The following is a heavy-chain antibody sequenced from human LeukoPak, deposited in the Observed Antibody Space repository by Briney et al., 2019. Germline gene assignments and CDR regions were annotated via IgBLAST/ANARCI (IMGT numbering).Heavy chain of an antibody. V-gene: IGHV3-48*03. J-gene: IGHJ4*02. CDR2: ISSSGSTI. D-gene: IGHD1-26*01. Sequence: PGGSLRLSCAASGFTFSSYEMNWVRQAPGKGLEWVSYISSSGSTIYYADSVKGRFTISRDSAKNSLYLQMNSLRAEDTAVYYCARDSGMGMPFDYWGQGTLVTVSS. CDR3: ARDSGMGMPFDY. CDR1: GFTFSSYE.